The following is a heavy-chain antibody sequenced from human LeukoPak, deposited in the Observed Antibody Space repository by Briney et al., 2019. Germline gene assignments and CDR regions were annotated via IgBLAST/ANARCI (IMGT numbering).Heavy chain of an antibody. D-gene: IGHD6-19*01. CDR3: ARDHGSGWPAYFDY. V-gene: IGHV3-33*01. J-gene: IGHJ4*02. Sequence: GGPLSFPCEPSGLPFRSFGMHGVGQAPGKGLRWGAVIWYDGSNKYYADSVKGRFTISRDNSKNTLYLQMNSLRAEDTAVYYCARDHGSGWPAYFDYWGQGTLVTVSS. CDR1: GLPFRSFG. CDR2: IWYDGSNK.